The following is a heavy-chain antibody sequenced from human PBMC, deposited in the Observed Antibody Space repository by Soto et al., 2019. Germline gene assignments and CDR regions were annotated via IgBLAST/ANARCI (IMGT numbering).Heavy chain of an antibody. CDR2: IIPIFGTA. Sequence: SVKVSCKASGGTFSSYAISWVRQAPGEGLEWMGGIIPIFGTANYAQKFQGRVTITADESTSTAYMELSSLRSEDTAVYYCVRRIAVAGTDYYGMDVWGQGTTVTVSS. V-gene: IGHV1-69*13. CDR3: VRRIAVAGTDYYGMDV. D-gene: IGHD6-19*01. CDR1: GGTFSSYA. J-gene: IGHJ6*02.